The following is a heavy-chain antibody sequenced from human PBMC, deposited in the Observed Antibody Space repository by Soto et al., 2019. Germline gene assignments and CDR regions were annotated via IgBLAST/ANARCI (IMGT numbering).Heavy chain of an antibody. D-gene: IGHD6-6*01. CDR3: ASLYSSSSYYSYYYGMDV. J-gene: IGHJ6*02. CDR2: INHSGST. CDR1: GGSFSGYY. V-gene: IGHV4-34*01. Sequence: PSETRSLTGAVYGGSFSGYYWGWIRQPPGKGLEWIGEINHSGSTNYNPSLKSRVTISVDTSKNQFSLKPSSVTAADTAVYYCASLYSSSSYYSYYYGMDVWGQGTTVTVSS.